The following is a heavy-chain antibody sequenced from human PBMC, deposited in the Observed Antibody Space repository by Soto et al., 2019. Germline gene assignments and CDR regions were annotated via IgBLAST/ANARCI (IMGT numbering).Heavy chain of an antibody. J-gene: IGHJ4*02. Sequence: QVQLVESGGGVVQPGRSLRLSCAASGFTFSSYGMHWVRQAPGKGLEWVAVISYDGSNKYYADSVKGRFTISRDNSKNTLYLQMNSLRAEDTAVYYCAKIITFGGGFDYWGQGTLVTVSS. V-gene: IGHV3-30*18. CDR3: AKIITFGGGFDY. D-gene: IGHD3-16*01. CDR2: ISYDGSNK. CDR1: GFTFSSYG.